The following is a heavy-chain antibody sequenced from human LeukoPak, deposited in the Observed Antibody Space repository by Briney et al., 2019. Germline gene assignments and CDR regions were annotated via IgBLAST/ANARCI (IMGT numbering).Heavy chain of an antibody. CDR3: AKGKTIRGGVITY. Sequence: GGSLRLSCAAAGFTFDDYAMHWVRQAPGKGLEWVSGISWNSGSIGYADSVKGRFTISRDNAKNSLYLQMNSLRAEDTALYYCAKGKTIRGGVITYWGQGTLVTVSS. J-gene: IGHJ4*02. CDR2: ISWNSGSI. V-gene: IGHV3-9*01. CDR1: GFTFDDYA. D-gene: IGHD3-10*01.